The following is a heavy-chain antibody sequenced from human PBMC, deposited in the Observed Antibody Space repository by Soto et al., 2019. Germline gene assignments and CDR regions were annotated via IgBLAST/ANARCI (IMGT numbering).Heavy chain of an antibody. CDR2: IYGDDDK. CDR1: GFSLSTITVA. J-gene: IGHJ4*02. Sequence: QITLKESGPTLVKPTQTLTLTCTFSGFSLSTITVAVGWIRQPPGKGLEWLALIYGDDDKRYSSSLKNRSAIAKGTSKNQVVLTMTNMDPVDTATYYCAHRDGSSVGGSWTDYFDFWGQGALVTVPS. CDR3: AHRDGSSVGGSWTDYFDF. V-gene: IGHV2-5*02. D-gene: IGHD2-15*01.